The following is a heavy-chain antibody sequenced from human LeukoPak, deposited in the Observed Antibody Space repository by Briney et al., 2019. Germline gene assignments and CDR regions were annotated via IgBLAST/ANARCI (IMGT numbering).Heavy chain of an antibody. CDR1: GYTFTGYY. Sequence: GASVKVSCKASGYTFTGYYMHWVRQAPGQGLEWMGWINPNSGGTNYAQKFQGGVTMTRDTSISTACMELSRLRSDDTAVYYCARTGDYTLGLIDYWGQGTLVTVSS. D-gene: IGHD4-17*01. CDR3: ARTGDYTLGLIDY. V-gene: IGHV1-2*02. J-gene: IGHJ4*02. CDR2: INPNSGGT.